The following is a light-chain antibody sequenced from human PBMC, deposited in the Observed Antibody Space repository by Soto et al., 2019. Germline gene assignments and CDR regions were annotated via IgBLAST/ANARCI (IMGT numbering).Light chain of an antibody. V-gene: IGLV1-47*01. CDR2: RSN. CDR3: AAWDDSLSGPV. CDR1: SSNIGSNY. Sequence: QAVVTQPPSASGTPGQRVTISCSGSSSNIGSNYVYWYQQLPGTAPKLLIYRSNQRPSGVPDRFSGSKSGTSASLAISGLRSEDEADYYCAAWDDSLSGPVFGGGTQLTVL. J-gene: IGLJ7*01.